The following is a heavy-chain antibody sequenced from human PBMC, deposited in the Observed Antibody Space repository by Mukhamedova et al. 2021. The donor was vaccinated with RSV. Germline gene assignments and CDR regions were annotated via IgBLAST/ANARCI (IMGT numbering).Heavy chain of an antibody. CDR2: IIPIFGTA. V-gene: IGHV1-69*15. Sequence: WVRQAPGQGLEWMGRIIPIFGTANYAQKFQGRVTITADESTSTAYMELSSLRSEDTAVYYCASEGLRDWAYDSSYYDYYMDVWGKG. J-gene: IGHJ6*03. D-gene: IGHD5-12*01. CDR3: ASEGLRDWAYDSSYYDYYMDV.